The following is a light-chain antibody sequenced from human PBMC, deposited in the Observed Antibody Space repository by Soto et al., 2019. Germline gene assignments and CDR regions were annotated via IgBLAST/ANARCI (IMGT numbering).Light chain of an antibody. Sequence: DIQMTQSPSSLSASVGDRVTITCRASQSISSWLAWYQQKPGKAPKLLIYDASNLESGVPSRFSGSGSGTEFTLTISSLQPDDFATYYCQQYISYPITFGQGTRLEIK. CDR2: DAS. CDR3: QQYISYPIT. J-gene: IGKJ5*01. CDR1: QSISSW. V-gene: IGKV1-5*01.